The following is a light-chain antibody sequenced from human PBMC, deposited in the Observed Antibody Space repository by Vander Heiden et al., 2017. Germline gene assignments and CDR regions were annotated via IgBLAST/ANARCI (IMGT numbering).Light chain of an antibody. V-gene: IGLV3-16*01. CDR1: ALPKKY. Sequence: SYELTQPPSVSVSLGQMARITCSGEALPKKYAYWYQQKPGQFPVLVIYKDSERPSGIPERFSGSSSGTIVTLTISGVQAEDEADYYCLSAGSSFYVFGTGTKVTVL. CDR3: LSAGSSFYV. CDR2: KDS. J-gene: IGLJ1*01.